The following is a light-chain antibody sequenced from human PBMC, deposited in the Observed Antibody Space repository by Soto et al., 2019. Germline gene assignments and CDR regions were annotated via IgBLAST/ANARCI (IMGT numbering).Light chain of an antibody. V-gene: IGKV3-20*01. CDR3: QQYGSSLPYT. Sequence: EVVLTQSPGTLSLSPGERATLSCRASQSVSNNYFAWYQQKPGQAPRLLIFGSSDRATGTPDRFSGSGSGTDCTLTISSLEPDDLAVYYCQQYGSSLPYTFGQGTKLEIK. CDR1: QSVSNNY. J-gene: IGKJ2*01. CDR2: GSS.